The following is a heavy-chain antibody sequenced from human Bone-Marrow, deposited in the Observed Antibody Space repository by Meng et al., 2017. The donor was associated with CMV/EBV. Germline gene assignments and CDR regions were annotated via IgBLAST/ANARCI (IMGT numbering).Heavy chain of an antibody. V-gene: IGHV1-69*10. J-gene: IGHJ5*02. Sequence: SVKVSCKASGGTFSSYAISWVRQAPGQGLEWMGGIIPILGLANYAQKFQGRVTITADKSTSTAYMELSSLRSEDTAVYYWARGGGYSYGHNWFDPWGQGTLVTVSS. CDR1: GGTFSSYA. CDR3: ARGGGYSYGHNWFDP. D-gene: IGHD5-18*01. CDR2: IIPILGLA.